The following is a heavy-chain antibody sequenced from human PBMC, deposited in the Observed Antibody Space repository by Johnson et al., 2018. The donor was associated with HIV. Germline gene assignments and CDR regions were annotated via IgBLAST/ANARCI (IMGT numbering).Heavy chain of an antibody. D-gene: IGHD5-12*01. J-gene: IGHJ3*02. CDR2: IRWDGGST. Sequence: VQLVESGGVVVQPGGSLRLSCAASGFTFDNYAMHWVRQAPGKGLEWVSLIRWDGGSTYYADSVKGRFTISRDNNKNSLYLQMTSLRAEDTAVYYCARDPSPSSYRAFDIWGQGTMVTVSS. V-gene: IGHV3-43D*03. CDR3: ARDPSPSSYRAFDI. CDR1: GFTFDNYA.